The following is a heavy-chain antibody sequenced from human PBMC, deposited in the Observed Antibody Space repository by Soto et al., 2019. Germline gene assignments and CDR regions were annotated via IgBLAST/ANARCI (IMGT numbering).Heavy chain of an antibody. D-gene: IGHD3-22*01. CDR1: GYSLDDYG. V-gene: IGHV3-20*04. Sequence: GGSLRLSCAASGYSLDDYGMSWVRQGPGKGLEWVSGINWNGGSTGYADSVKGRFTISRDNAKNSLYLQMKSLRAEDTALYYCARVPYFYDSSGYYFDYWGQGTLVTVSS. J-gene: IGHJ4*02. CDR2: INWNGGST. CDR3: ARVPYFYDSSGYYFDY.